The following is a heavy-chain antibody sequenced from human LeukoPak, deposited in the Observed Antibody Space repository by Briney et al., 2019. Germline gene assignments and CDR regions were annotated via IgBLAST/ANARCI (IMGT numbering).Heavy chain of an antibody. CDR1: GNYW. J-gene: IGHJ4*02. CDR2: INSDVSWT. V-gene: IGHV3-74*01. Sequence: PGGSLRLSCAASGNYWMHWVRQAPGKGLGWVSHINSDVSWTSYADSVKGRFTISKDNAKNTVYLQMNNLRAEDTAVYYCVSFYETYWGRGTLVTVSS. CDR3: VSFYETY. D-gene: IGHD2/OR15-2a*01.